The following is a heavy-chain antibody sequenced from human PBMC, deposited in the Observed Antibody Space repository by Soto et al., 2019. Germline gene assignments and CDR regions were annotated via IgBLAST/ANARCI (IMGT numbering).Heavy chain of an antibody. CDR2: INAGNGNT. CDR3: ARDLGGWPDY. V-gene: IGHV1-3*01. J-gene: IGHJ4*02. Sequence: GASVKVSCKASGYTFTSYYMHWVRQAPGQRLEWMGWINAGNGNTKYSQKFQGRVTVTKDTSASTAYMELSSLRSEDTAVYYCARDLGGWPDYWGQGTLVTVSS. CDR1: GYTFTSYY. D-gene: IGHD2-15*01.